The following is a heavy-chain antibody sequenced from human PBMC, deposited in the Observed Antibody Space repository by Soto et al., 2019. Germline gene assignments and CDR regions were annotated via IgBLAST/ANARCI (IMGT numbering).Heavy chain of an antibody. Sequence: PSETLSLTCTVSGGFIISDYGIWIRQPPGQGLEWIGYIYYSGSTNYNPSLRSRVTISLDTSKKQFSLKLSSVTAADTAVYYCARDILTGRMGMDVWGQGTTVTVSS. D-gene: IGHD3-9*01. CDR3: ARDILTGRMGMDV. CDR1: GGFIISDY. V-gene: IGHV4-59*01. CDR2: IYYSGST. J-gene: IGHJ6*02.